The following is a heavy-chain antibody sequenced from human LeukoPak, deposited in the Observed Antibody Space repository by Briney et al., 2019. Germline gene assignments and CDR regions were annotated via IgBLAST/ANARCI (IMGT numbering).Heavy chain of an antibody. V-gene: IGHV1-46*02. J-gene: IGHJ3*02. CDR3: ARELGIAVAGTAGAFDI. CDR1: GYTFNDYY. Sequence: EASVKVSCKASGYTFNDYYMHWVRQAPGRGLEWMGIINPSGGTTSYAQKFQGRVTMTRDTSISTAYMELSRLRSDDTAVYYCARELGIAVAGTAGAFDIWGQGTMVTVSS. CDR2: INPSGGTT. D-gene: IGHD6-19*01.